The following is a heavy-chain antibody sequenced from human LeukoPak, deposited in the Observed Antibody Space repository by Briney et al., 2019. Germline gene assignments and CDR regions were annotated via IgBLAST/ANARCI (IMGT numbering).Heavy chain of an antibody. Sequence: GGSLGLSCAASGFTVSSNYMSWVRQAPGKGLEWVSVIYSGGSTYYPDSVKGRFTISRDNSKNTLYLQMNSLRAEDTAVYYCARERGQASFDYWGQGTLVTVSS. CDR1: GFTVSSNY. CDR2: IYSGGST. J-gene: IGHJ4*02. D-gene: IGHD1-1*01. V-gene: IGHV3-66*02. CDR3: ARERGQASFDY.